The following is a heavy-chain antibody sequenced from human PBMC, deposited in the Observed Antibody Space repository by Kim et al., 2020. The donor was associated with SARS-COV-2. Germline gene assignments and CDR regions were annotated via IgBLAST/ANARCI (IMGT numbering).Heavy chain of an antibody. V-gene: IGHV3-23*01. D-gene: IGHD1-20*01. J-gene: IGHJ4*02. CDR2: SRYNGDT. CDR3: AKLNWHDPTKC. CDR1: GFTFRSHD. Sequence: GGSLRLSCAASGFTFRSHDMSWVRQAPGKGLAWVSASRYNGDTYYADSVMGRFTISRDDSKNTLYLQMNSLRAEDTAIYYCAKLNWHDPTKCWGQGTLVTVSS.